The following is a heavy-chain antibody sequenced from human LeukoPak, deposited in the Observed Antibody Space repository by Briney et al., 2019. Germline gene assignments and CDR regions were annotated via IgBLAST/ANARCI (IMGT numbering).Heavy chain of an antibody. CDR2: IKQDGSEK. D-gene: IGHD2-2*01. Sequence: PGGSLRLSCAASGFTFSSYWMSWVRQAPGKGLEWVANIKQDGSEKYYVDSVKGRFTISRDDAKNSLYLQMNSLRVEDTAVYYCARGGCSITSCHYPPGVWGQGTLVTVSS. CDR1: GFTFSSYW. J-gene: IGHJ4*02. V-gene: IGHV3-7*01. CDR3: ARGGCSITSCHYPPGV.